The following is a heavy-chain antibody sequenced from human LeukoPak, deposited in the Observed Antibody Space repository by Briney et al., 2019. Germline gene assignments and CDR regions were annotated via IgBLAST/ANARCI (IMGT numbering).Heavy chain of an antibody. V-gene: IGHV3-23*01. CDR2: ISGSGGST. CDR3: AKRPTVVTGSPVDY. J-gene: IGHJ4*02. D-gene: IGHD4-23*01. Sequence: QTGGSLRLSCAASGFTFSIYAMSWVRQAPGEGLEWVSAISGSGGSTYYADSVKGRFTISRDNSKNTLYLQMNSLRAEDTAVYYCAKRPTVVTGSPVDYWGQGTLVTVSS. CDR1: GFTFSIYA.